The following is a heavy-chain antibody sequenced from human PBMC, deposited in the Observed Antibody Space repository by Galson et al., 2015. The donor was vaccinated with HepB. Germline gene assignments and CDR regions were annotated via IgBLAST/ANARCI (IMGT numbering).Heavy chain of an antibody. CDR2: IFYSGST. J-gene: IGHJ5*02. CDR3: ASYYGLGSYYSLVSGNWFDP. CDR1: AGSISSNTYY. Sequence: SETLSLTCIVSAGSISSNTYYWGWIRQPPGKGLEWIGSIFYSGSTYYNPSLKSRVPISVHTSKNQFSRNLRSVTAADTAVYYWASYYGLGSYYSLVSGNWFDPWGQGTLVTVSS. V-gene: IGHV4-39*01. D-gene: IGHD3-10*01.